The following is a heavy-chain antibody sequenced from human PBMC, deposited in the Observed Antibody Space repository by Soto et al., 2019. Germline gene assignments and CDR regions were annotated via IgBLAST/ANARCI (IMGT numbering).Heavy chain of an antibody. J-gene: IGHJ6*03. Sequence: SQSLSLTCAISGDSVSSNSAAWNWIRQSPSRGLEWLGRTYYRSKWYNDYAVSVKSRITINPDTSKNQFSLQLNSVTPEDTAVYYCARELLGMAGHYYYYYMDVWGKGTTVTVSS. D-gene: IGHD1-26*01. CDR1: GDSVSSNSAA. CDR2: TYYRSKWYN. V-gene: IGHV6-1*01. CDR3: ARELLGMAGHYYYYYMDV.